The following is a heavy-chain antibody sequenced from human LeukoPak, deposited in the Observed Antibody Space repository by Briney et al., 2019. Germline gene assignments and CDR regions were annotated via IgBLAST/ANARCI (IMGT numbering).Heavy chain of an antibody. J-gene: IGHJ4*02. CDR1: GGSISNYY. CDR3: ARGHPGYCSGGSCYGFDY. Sequence: PSETLSLTCTVSGGSISNYYWSWIRQPPGKGLEWIGYIHYSGSTNNNPSLKSRVTISVDTSKNQFSLKLSSVTAADTAVYYCARGHPGYCSGGSCYGFDYWGQGTLVTVSS. V-gene: IGHV4-59*12. CDR2: IHYSGST. D-gene: IGHD2-15*01.